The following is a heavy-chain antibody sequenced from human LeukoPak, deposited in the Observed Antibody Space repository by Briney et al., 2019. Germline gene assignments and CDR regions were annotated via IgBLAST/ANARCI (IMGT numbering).Heavy chain of an antibody. J-gene: IGHJ5*02. CDR1: GGSIRSYY. D-gene: IGHD2-2*02. CDR2: IYTSGST. V-gene: IGHV4-4*07. Sequence: SETLSLTCTVSGGSIRSYYWSWIRQPAGKGLEWIGRIYTSGSTNYNPSLKSRVTMSVDTSKNQFSLKLSSVTAADTAVYYCARAKGGDCSSTSCYIGGSWFDPWGQGTLVTVSS. CDR3: ARAKGGDCSSTSCYIGGSWFDP.